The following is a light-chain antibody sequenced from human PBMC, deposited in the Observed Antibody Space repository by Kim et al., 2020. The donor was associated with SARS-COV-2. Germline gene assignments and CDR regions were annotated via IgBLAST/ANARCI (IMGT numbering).Light chain of an antibody. CDR2: AAS. CDR1: QDISNY. J-gene: IGKJ1*01. V-gene: IGKV1-27*01. CDR3: QKCDSAPWT. Sequence: ASVGDRVPIPCRPSQDISNYLAWFQLKPGKAPKLLIYAASALQPGVPSRFSGSGSGTDFTLTVTSLQPEDVATYYCQKCDSAPWTFGQGTKVDIK.